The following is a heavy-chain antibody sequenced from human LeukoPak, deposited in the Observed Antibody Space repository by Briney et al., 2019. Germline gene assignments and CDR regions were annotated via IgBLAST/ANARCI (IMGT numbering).Heavy chain of an antibody. D-gene: IGHD6-19*01. J-gene: IGHJ4*02. CDR1: RFTFSDHA. CDR2: IRGTGTTT. CDR3: AKVSWLGTLPSYHFDS. V-gene: IGHV3-23*01. Sequence: GGSLRLSCAASRFTFSDHAMSWVRQAPGKGLEWVSAIRGTGTTTFYAASVKGRFTISRDNSKNTADLQMNSLGAEDTAVYYCAKVSWLGTLPSYHFDSWGQGTQVTVSS.